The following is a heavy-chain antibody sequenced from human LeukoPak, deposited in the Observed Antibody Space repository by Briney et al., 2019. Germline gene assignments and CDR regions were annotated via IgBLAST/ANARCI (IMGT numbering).Heavy chain of an antibody. D-gene: IGHD3-10*01. J-gene: IGHJ4*02. CDR1: GGSISSSSYY. CDR2: IYYSGST. V-gene: IGHV4-39*01. Sequence: SETLSLTCTVSGGSISSSSYYLGWIRQPPGKGLEWIGSIYYSGSTYYNPSLKSRVTISVDTSKNQFSLKLSSVTAADTAVYYCASFPRSGNSKGDYWGQGTLVTVSS. CDR3: ASFPRSGNSKGDY.